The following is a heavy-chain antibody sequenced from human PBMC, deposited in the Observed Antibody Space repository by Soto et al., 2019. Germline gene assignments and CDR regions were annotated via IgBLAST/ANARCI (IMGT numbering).Heavy chain of an antibody. D-gene: IGHD3-22*01. CDR2: ISGSGGST. Sequence: GGSLRLSCAASGFTFSSYAMSWVRQAPGKGLEWVSAISGSGGSTYYADSVKGRFTISRDNSKNTLYLQMNSLRAEDTAVYYCAKPPAGYYDSSGYYFEWGQGTLVTVSS. CDR3: AKPPAGYYDSSGYYFE. V-gene: IGHV3-23*01. J-gene: IGHJ4*02. CDR1: GFTFSSYA.